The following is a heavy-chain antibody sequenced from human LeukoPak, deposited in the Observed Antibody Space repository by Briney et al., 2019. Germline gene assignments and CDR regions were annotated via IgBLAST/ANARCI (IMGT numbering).Heavy chain of an antibody. CDR3: ARNFRTDIRIDY. V-gene: IGHV4-39*01. CDR1: GGSISSNTHY. CDR2: IYYTGST. Sequence: PSETLSLTCTVSGGSISSNTHYWVWVRQPPGKGLEWIGSIYYTGSTYFSPSLKSRVAISVDTSKSQFSLKLSSATAADTAVYFCARNFRTDIRIDYWGQGTLVTVSP. J-gene: IGHJ4*02. D-gene: IGHD3/OR15-3a*01.